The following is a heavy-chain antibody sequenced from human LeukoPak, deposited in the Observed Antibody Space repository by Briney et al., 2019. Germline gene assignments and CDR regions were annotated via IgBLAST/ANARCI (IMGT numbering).Heavy chain of an antibody. J-gene: IGHJ4*02. Sequence: PGGSLRLSCAASGFTVSNYYMSWVSQAPGKGLEWVSVIFSVGTTHYADSVKGRFTISRDISKNTLYLQMNSLRDEDAAVYYCARALTVSGGSCYDYWGQGTLVTVSS. V-gene: IGHV3-53*01. CDR1: GFTVSNYY. CDR2: IFSVGTT. CDR3: ARALTVSGGSCYDY. D-gene: IGHD2-15*01.